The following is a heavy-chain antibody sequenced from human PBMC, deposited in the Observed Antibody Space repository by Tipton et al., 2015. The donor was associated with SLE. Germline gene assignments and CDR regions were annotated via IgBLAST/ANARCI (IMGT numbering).Heavy chain of an antibody. CDR3: ASARVGATDAFDI. D-gene: IGHD1-26*01. CDR1: GGSISSSSYY. Sequence: TLSLTCTVSGGSISSSSYYWGWIRQPPGKGLEWIGRIYTSGSTNYNPSLKSRVTISVDTSKNQFSLKLSSVTAADTAVYYCASARVGATDAFDIWGQGTMVTVSS. CDR2: IYTSGST. V-gene: IGHV4-61*02. J-gene: IGHJ3*02.